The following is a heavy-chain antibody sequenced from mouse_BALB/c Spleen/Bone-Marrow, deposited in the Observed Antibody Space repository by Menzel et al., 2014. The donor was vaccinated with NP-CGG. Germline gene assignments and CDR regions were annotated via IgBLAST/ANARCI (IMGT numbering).Heavy chain of an antibody. CDR2: IDPSDSYT. Sequence: QVQLQQSGAELVKPGASVKLSCKASGYTFTSYWMHWVKQRPGQGLEWIGEIDPSDSYTNYNQKFKGKATLTVDKSSSTAYMQLSCLTSEDSAVFYCAPRLDYWGQGTTLTVSS. V-gene: IGHV1-69*02. J-gene: IGHJ2*01. CDR3: APRLDY. CDR1: GYTFTSYW.